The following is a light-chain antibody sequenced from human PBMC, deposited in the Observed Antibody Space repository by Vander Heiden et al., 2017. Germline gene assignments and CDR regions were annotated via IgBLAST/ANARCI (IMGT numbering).Light chain of an antibody. CDR3: QQYGSSHT. J-gene: IGKJ2*01. Sequence: VLTQSPGTLSLSPGEGATRSCRASQSVSGSYLVWYQQKPGQAPRLLIYGASNRAIGIPDRFSGSGSGTDFTLTISRLEPEDFAVYYCQQYGSSHTFGQGTKLEMK. CDR2: GAS. CDR1: QSVSGSY. V-gene: IGKV3-20*01.